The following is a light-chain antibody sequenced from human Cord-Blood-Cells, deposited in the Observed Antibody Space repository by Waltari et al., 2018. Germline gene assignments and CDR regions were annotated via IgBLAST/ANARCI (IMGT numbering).Light chain of an antibody. CDR3: QQYYSYPPYT. V-gene: IGKV1-8*01. CDR1: QGISSY. Sequence: AIRITQSPSSLSASTGDRVTITCRASQGISSYLAWYQQKPGKAPKLLIYAASTLQSWVPSRFSGSGSGTDFTLTISCLQSEDFATYYCQQYYSYPPYTFGQGTKLEIK. CDR2: AAS. J-gene: IGKJ2*01.